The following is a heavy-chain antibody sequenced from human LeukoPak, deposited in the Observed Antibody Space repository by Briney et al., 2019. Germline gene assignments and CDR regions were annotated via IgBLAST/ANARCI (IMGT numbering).Heavy chain of an antibody. CDR1: GDIFSSNSAA. V-gene: IGHV6-1*01. CDR3: ARVAYSGSNDAFDI. D-gene: IGHD1-26*01. CDR2: TYYRSKLYN. J-gene: IGHJ3*02. Sequence: SQTLSLTCALSGDIFSSNSAAWHWIRQAPSRGLEWLGRTYYRSKLYNDYAVSVKSRITINPDTSKNQFSLQLNSVTPEDTAVYYCARVAYSGSNDAFDIWGQGTMVTVSS.